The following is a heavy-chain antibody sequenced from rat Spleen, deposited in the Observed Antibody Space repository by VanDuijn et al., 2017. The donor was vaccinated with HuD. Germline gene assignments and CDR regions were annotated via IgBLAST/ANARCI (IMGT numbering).Heavy chain of an antibody. J-gene: IGHJ3*01. V-gene: IGHV2S12*01. CDR1: GFSLTNFH. CDR2: ISTGGNT. CDR3: VRERVPGFAFYFDY. Sequence: QVQVKESGPGLVQPSQTLSLTCTVSGFSLTNFHVHWVRQPPGKGLEWIAAISTGGNTYYNSGLKSRLGISRDTSKSQVFLKMNSLQTEDTAIYFCVRERVPGFAFYFDYWGQGTLVTVSS. D-gene: IGHD1-4*01.